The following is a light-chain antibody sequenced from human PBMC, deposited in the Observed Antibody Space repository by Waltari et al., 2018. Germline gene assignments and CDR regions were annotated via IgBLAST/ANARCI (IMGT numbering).Light chain of an antibody. J-gene: IGLJ3*02. CDR2: VNSDGSH. Sequence: QLVLTQSPSASASLGASVKLTCTLSSGPSSNITACLQQPPGKGPRYLMKVNSDGSHRKGDEIPDRFSGSSSGAERYLTISSLQSEDEADYYCETGGHGTWVFGGGTKLTVL. V-gene: IGLV4-69*01. CDR1: SGPSSNI. CDR3: ETGGHGTWV.